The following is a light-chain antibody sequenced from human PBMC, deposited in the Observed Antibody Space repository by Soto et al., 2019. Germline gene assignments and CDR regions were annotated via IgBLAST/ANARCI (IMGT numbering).Light chain of an antibody. CDR1: SSNIGADYG. Sequence: QSVLTQPPSVSGAPGQRVTISCTGSSSNIGADYGVYWYQQLPGAAPKLLISINGNRPSGVPDRFSGSKSGTSASLDITGLQAEDEADDFCQSFDSRLRAYVFGTGTKLTVL. J-gene: IGLJ1*01. CDR3: QSFDSRLRAYV. CDR2: ING. V-gene: IGLV1-40*01.